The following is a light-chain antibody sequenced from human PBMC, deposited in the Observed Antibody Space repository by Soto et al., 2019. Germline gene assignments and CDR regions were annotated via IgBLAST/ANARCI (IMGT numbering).Light chain of an antibody. J-gene: IGKJ1*01. V-gene: IGKV1-5*01. Sequence: DIQMTQSPSTLSASVGDRVTITCRASQSISTWLAWYQQKPGKAPKLLIFDASSLERGVPSRFSGSGSGAEFTLTINSLQPDDFATYYCQQYNTYSFGQGTKVDIK. CDR1: QSISTW. CDR2: DAS. CDR3: QQYNTYS.